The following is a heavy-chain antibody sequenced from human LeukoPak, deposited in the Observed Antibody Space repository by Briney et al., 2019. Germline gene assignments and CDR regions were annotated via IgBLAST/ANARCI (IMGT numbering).Heavy chain of an antibody. CDR2: ISGSGGST. D-gene: IGHD3-3*01. CDR1: GFTFSSYA. CDR3: AKEILKGPRYIYDSWSGYQVPWFDP. J-gene: IGHJ5*02. Sequence: PGGSLRLSCAASGFTFSSYAMSWVRQAPGKGLEWVSAISGSGGSTYYADSVKGRFTISRDNSKNTLYLQMNSLRAEDTAVYYCAKEILKGPRYIYDSWSGYQVPWFDPWGQGTLVTVSS. V-gene: IGHV3-23*01.